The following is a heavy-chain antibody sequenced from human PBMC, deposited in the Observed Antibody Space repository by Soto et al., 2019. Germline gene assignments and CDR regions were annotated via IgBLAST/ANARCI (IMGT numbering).Heavy chain of an antibody. D-gene: IGHD3-3*01. CDR3: ARDRGNTIFGVVNYYFDY. J-gene: IGHJ4*02. CDR2: ISAHNGNT. V-gene: IGHV1-18*01. CDR1: GYTFTSYG. Sequence: QVQLVQSGAEVKKPGASVKVSCKASGYTFTSYGISWVRQAPGQGLEWMGWISAHNGNTNYAQKLQGRVTMTTDTSTSTAYMELRSLRSDDTAVYYCARDRGNTIFGVVNYYFDYWGQGTLVTVSS.